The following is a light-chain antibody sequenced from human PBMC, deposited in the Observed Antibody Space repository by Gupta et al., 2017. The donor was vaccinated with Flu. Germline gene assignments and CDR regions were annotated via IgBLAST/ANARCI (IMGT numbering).Light chain of an antibody. CDR3: ASYTGSYTFV. CDR2: EVT. CDR1: SSDIGTYNR. V-gene: IGLV2-18*02. Sequence: QSALTQPPSVSGSPGQSVPISCTGTSSDIGTYNRVSWYQQPPGTAPKLIIYEVTNRPSGVPDRFSASKSANTASLTISGLQGEDEADYYCASYTGSYTFVFGTGTKVTV. J-gene: IGLJ1*01.